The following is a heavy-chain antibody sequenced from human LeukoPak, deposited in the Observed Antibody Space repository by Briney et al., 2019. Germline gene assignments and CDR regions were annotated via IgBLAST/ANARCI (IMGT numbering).Heavy chain of an antibody. Sequence: GGSLRLSCEASGFTFSSYAMSWVRQAPGKGLEWVSCIIDSGDITYYANSVRGRFTISRDNSKNTLYLKINSLRAEDTAVYYCAKLGGQEVYNYYVGVWGKGTTVAVSS. V-gene: IGHV3-23*01. CDR3: AKLGGQEVYNYYVGV. J-gene: IGHJ6*03. CDR1: GFTFSSYA. CDR2: IIDSGDIT. D-gene: IGHD3-16*01.